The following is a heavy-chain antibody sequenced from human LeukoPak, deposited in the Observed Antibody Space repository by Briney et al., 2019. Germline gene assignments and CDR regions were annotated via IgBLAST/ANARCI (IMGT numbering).Heavy chain of an antibody. CDR2: IWYDGSNK. D-gene: IGHD3-16*01. CDR3: ARNLVYDYVWGINY. J-gene: IGHJ4*02. Sequence: GGSLRLSCAASGFTFSSYGMHWVRQAPGKGLEWVAVIWYDGSNKYYADSVKGRFTISRDNSKNTLYLQMNSLRAEDTAVYYCARNLVYDYVWGINYWGQGTLVTVSS. CDR1: GFTFSSYG. V-gene: IGHV3-33*01.